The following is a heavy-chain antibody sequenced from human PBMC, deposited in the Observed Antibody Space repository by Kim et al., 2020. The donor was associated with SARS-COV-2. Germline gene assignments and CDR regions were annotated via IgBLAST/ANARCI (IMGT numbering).Heavy chain of an antibody. D-gene: IGHD3-22*01. CDR3: ARDFSSGNCFGAKNP. CDR1: GGSVSSGSYY. J-gene: IGHJ5*02. V-gene: IGHV4-61*01. Sequence: SETLSLTCTVSGGSVSSGSYYWSWIRQPPGKGLEWIGYIYYSGSTHYNPSLKSRVTISVDTSKNQFSLKLNSVTAADTAVYYCARDFSSGNCFGAKNPWGQGTLVTVSS. CDR2: IYYSGST.